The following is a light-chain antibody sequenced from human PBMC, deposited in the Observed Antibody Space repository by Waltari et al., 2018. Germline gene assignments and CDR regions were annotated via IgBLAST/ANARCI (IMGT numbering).Light chain of an antibody. V-gene: IGKV3-20*01. CDR3: QHYGSSIFT. Sequence: EIVLTQSPGTLSLSPGERATLPCRASQSVSSSYLAWYQQKPGQAPRLLIYGASSRATGIPDRFSGSGSGTDFTLTISRLEPEDFAVYYCQHYGSSIFTFGPGTKVDIK. J-gene: IGKJ3*01. CDR2: GAS. CDR1: QSVSSSY.